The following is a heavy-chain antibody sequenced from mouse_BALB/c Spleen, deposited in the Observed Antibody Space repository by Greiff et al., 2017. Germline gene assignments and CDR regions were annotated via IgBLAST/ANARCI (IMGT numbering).Heavy chain of an antibody. V-gene: IGHV5-6-5*01. CDR1: GFTFSSYA. CDR3: AREGYYGSRSYWYFDV. J-gene: IGHJ1*01. D-gene: IGHD1-1*01. CDR2: ISSGGST. Sequence: EVQLVESGGGLVKPGGSLKLSCAASGFTFSSYAMSWVRQTPEKRLEWVASISSGGSTYYPDSVKGRFTISRDNARNILYLQMSSLRSEDTAMYYCAREGYYGSRSYWYFDVWGAGTTVTVSS.